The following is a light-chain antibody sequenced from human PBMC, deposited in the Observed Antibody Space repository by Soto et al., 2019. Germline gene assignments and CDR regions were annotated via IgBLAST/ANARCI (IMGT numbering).Light chain of an antibody. CDR3: QHYSSCPST. CDR2: DAS. Sequence: DIQMTQSPSTLSASVGDRVTITCRASQSISSWLAWYQQKPGKAPKLLIYDASSLESGVPSRFSGTGSGTEFTLTLCTRRPAYFANYYCQHYSSCPSTLGQGTKVVIK. V-gene: IGKV1-5*01. J-gene: IGKJ1*01. CDR1: QSISSW.